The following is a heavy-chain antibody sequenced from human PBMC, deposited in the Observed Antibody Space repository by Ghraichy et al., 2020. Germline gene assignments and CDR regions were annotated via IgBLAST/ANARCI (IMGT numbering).Heavy chain of an antibody. V-gene: IGHV4-34*01. CDR1: GGSFSGYY. CDR3: ARATYYYDSSGYYVMGSAFDI. CDR2: INHSGST. J-gene: IGHJ3*02. D-gene: IGHD3-22*01. Sequence: SETLSLTCAVYGGSFSGYYWSWIRQPPGKGLEWIGEINHSGSTNYNPSLKSRVTISVDTSKNQFSLKLSSVTAADTAVYYCARATYYYDSSGYYVMGSAFDIWGQGTMVTVSS.